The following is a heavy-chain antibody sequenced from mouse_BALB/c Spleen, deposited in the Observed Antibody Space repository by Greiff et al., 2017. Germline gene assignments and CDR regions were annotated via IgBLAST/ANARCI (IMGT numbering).Heavy chain of an antibody. J-gene: IGHJ4*01. V-gene: IGHV1-9*01. Sequence: VQLQQSGAELMKPGASVKISCKATGYTFSSYWIEWVKQRPGHGLEWIGEILPGSGSTNYNEKFKGKATFTADTSSNTAYMQLSSLTSEDSAVYYCARREEDYAMDYWGQGTSVTVSS. CDR3: ARREEDYAMDY. CDR1: GYTFSSYW. CDR2: ILPGSGST.